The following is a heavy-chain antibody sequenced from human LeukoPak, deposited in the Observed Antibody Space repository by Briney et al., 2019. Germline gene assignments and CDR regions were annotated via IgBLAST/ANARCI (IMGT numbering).Heavy chain of an antibody. J-gene: IGHJ4*02. D-gene: IGHD3-10*01. CDR1: GVSISSGGYY. CDR2: IYYSGST. Sequence: SQTLSLTGTVSGVSISSGGYYWSWIRQHPGKGLEWIGYIYYSGSTYYNPSLKSRVTISVDTSKNQFSLKLSSVTAADTAVYYCARLWFGELLSATYPIDNWGQGTLVTVSS. CDR3: ARLWFGELLSATYPIDN. V-gene: IGHV4-31*03.